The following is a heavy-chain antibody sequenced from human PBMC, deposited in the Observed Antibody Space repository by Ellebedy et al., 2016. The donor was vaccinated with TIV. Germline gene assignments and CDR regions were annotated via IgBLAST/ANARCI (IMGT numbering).Heavy chain of an antibody. CDR2: ISGAGDNT. J-gene: IGHJ4*02. Sequence: GGSLRLSCAASGFTFSSFAMHWVRQAPGKGLEWLSVISGAGDNTYDADSVKGRFTITRDNSKNTLYLQMDRLRAEDTAVYYCAKGTSSGFNYDRVGLEYWGQGTLVTVSS. CDR3: AKGTSSGFNYDRVGLEY. CDR1: GFTFSSFA. D-gene: IGHD3-22*01. V-gene: IGHV3-23*01.